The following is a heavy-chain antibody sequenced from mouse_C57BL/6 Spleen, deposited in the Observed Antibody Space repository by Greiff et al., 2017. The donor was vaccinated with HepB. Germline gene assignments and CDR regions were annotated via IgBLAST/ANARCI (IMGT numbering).Heavy chain of an antibody. CDR2: MYPGSGNT. V-gene: IGHV1-66*01. CDR1: GYSFPSYY. J-gene: IGHJ4*01. D-gene: IGHD1-1*01. Sequence: QVQLQQSGPELVKPGASVKISCKASGYSFPSYYIHWVKQRPGQGLEWIGCMYPGSGNTKYNEKFKGKATLTADTSSSTAYLQLSSLTSEDSAVYYCARNHYGYAMDYWGQGTSVTVSS. CDR3: ARNHYGYAMDY.